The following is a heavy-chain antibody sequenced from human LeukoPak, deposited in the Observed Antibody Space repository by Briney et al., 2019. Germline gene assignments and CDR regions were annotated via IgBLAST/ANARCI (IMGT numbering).Heavy chain of an antibody. CDR3: ARRRQGDYDFWSGSPVWYMDV. CDR1: GGSFSGYY. D-gene: IGHD3-3*01. CDR2: INHRGYT. V-gene: IGHV4-34*01. J-gene: IGHJ6*03. Sequence: SETLSLTCTVSGGSFSGYYWSWIRQPPGKGLEWIGEINHRGYTNYNPSLKSPVTILVDTSKNQFSLKLTSVTAADTAVYYCARRRQGDYDFWSGSPVWYMDVWGKGTTVTVSS.